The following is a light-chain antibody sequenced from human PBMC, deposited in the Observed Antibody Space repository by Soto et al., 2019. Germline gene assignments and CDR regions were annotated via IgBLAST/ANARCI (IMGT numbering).Light chain of an antibody. J-gene: IGLJ1*01. V-gene: IGLV1-40*01. CDR2: DTT. Sequence: QSVLTQPPSVSGAPGQSVTISCTGSGSNIGAGYDVHWYQQLPGVAPKLLIFDTTNRPSGVPGRFSGSKSGASASLAITGLLPEDEADYYCQVWDSSSDHPYVFGTGTKVTVL. CDR3: QVWDSSSDHPYV. CDR1: GSNIGAGYD.